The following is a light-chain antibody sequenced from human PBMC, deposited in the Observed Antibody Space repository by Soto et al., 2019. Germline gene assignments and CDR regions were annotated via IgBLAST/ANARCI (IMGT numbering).Light chain of an antibody. Sequence: AIRMTQSPSSFSASTGDRVTITCRASQGISSYLAWYQQKPGKAPKLLIYAASTLQSGVPSRFSGRGSGTDFTLTISSLQPEDFATYYCQQSYSSPPTFGQGTKVDI. CDR1: QGISSY. V-gene: IGKV1-8*01. CDR2: AAS. CDR3: QQSYSSPPT. J-gene: IGKJ1*01.